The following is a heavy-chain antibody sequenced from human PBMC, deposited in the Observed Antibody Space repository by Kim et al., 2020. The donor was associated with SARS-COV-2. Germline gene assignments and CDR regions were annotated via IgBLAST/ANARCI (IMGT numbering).Heavy chain of an antibody. V-gene: IGHV3-30*18. CDR3: AKIDQYYDILTGYYEEEFEWEPQFDY. D-gene: IGHD3-9*01. CDR1: GFTFSSYG. CDR2: ISYDGSNK. Sequence: GGSLRLSCAASGFTFSSYGMHWVRQAPGKGLEWVAVISYDGSNKYYADSVKGRFTISRDNSKNTLYLQMNSLRAEDTAVYYCAKIDQYYDILTGYYEEEFEWEPQFDYWGQGTLVTVSS. J-gene: IGHJ4*02.